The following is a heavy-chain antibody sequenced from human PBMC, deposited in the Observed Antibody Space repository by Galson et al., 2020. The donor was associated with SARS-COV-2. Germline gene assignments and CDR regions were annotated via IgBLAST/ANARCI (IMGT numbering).Heavy chain of an antibody. CDR3: LSYSSTRQNH. CDR1: GFIFSDYA. J-gene: IGHJ5*02. Sequence: GGSLRLSCSASGFIFSDYAMHWVRQAPGKGLEYVSAISSNGGTSFYADSVNGRFTMSRDNSKNMFYLQMTALRLGDTAFYYCLSYSSTRQNHWGQGTLVTVSS. CDR2: ISSNGGTS. D-gene: IGHD2-2*01. V-gene: IGHV3-64D*06.